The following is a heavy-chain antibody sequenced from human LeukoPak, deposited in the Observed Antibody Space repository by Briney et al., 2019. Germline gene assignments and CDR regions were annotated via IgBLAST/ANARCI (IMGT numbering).Heavy chain of an antibody. J-gene: IGHJ6*02. CDR1: GFTFSDYY. Sequence: GGSLTLSCAASGFTFSDYYRSWIRQAPGKGLEWVSYISSSGSTIYYADSLKSRSITSRDNDKNSLYLQMNSLRAEDTGVYYCARDVGIGATSLDVWGQGTTVTVSS. CDR3: ARDVGIGATSLDV. CDR2: ISSSGSTI. D-gene: IGHD1-26*01. V-gene: IGHV3-11*01.